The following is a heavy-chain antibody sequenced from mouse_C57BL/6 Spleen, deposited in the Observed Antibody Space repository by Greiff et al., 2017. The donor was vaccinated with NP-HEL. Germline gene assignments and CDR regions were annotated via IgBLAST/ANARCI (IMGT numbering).Heavy chain of an antibody. V-gene: IGHV1-59*01. Sequence: VQLQQPGAELVRPGTSVKLSCKASGYTFTSYWMHWVKQRPGQGLEWIGVIDPSDSYTSYNQKFKGKATLTVDTSSSTAYMQLSSLTSEDSAVYYGARGEILHYYGSSYSYYFDYWGQGTTLTVSS. CDR3: ARGEILHYYGSSYSYYFDY. J-gene: IGHJ2*01. CDR2: IDPSDSYT. CDR1: GYTFTSYW. D-gene: IGHD1-1*01.